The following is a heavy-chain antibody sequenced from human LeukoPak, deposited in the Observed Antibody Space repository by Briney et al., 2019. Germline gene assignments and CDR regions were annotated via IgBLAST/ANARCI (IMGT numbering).Heavy chain of an antibody. CDR3: AKDRPYDYDSSGFMAFDI. D-gene: IGHD3-22*01. CDR1: GFTFGRYG. CDR2: IGGSGVTT. V-gene: IGHV3-23*01. J-gene: IGHJ3*02. Sequence: SGGSLRLSCAASGFTFGRYGMSWVRQAPGKGLEWFSTIGGSGVTTYYADSVKGRFTISRDNSKNTMYLQMNSLRAEDTALYYCAKDRPYDYDSSGFMAFDIWGQGTMVTVS.